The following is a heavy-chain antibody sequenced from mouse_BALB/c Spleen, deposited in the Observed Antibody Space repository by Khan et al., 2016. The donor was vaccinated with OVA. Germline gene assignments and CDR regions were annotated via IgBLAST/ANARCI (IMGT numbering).Heavy chain of an antibody. V-gene: IGHV1-18*01. J-gene: IGHJ2*01. Sequence: VRLQQSGPEVVKPGASVKISCKASGYTFIDYNMDWVKQSHGKSLEWIGDINPKNGDTFYNQKFMGKATLTVDKSSSTAFMELRSLTSDATAVYYCARTGYGSLGYWGQGTTLTVSS. D-gene: IGHD1-1*01. CDR2: INPKNGDT. CDR1: GYTFIDYN. CDR3: ARTGYGSLGY.